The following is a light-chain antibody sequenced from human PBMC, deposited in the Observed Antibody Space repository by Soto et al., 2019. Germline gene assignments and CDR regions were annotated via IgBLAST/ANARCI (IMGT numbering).Light chain of an antibody. CDR1: QSVSSSY. Sequence: IVMTQSPATLSVSPWERATLSCRASQSVSSSYLAWYQQKPGQTPRLLIYDAISRDPDVPARFSGSWSGTEFTLTINSLQSEDFAVYYCQQYDAWPLTFGGGTKVDIK. J-gene: IGKJ4*01. V-gene: IGKV3-15*01. CDR3: QQYDAWPLT. CDR2: DAI.